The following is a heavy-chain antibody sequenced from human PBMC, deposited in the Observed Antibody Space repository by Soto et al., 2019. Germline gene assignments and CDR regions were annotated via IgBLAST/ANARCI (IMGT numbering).Heavy chain of an antibody. D-gene: IGHD6-6*01. CDR2: IVVGSGNT. V-gene: IGHV1-58*02. CDR3: AARGGAARYYYYGMDV. CDR1: GFTFTSSA. Sequence: ASVKVSCKASGFTFTSSAMQWVRQARGQRLEWIGWIVVGSGNTNYAQKFQERVTITRDMSTSTAYMELSSLRSEDTAVYYCAARGGAARYYYYGMDVWGQGTTVTVSS. J-gene: IGHJ6*02.